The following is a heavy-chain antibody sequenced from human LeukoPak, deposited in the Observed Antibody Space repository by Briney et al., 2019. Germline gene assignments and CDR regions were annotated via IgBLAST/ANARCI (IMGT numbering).Heavy chain of an antibody. Sequence: AASVKVSCKASGYTFTSYDINWVRQATGQGLEWMGWMNPNSGNTGYAQKFQGRVTMTRNTSISTAYMELSSLRSEDTAVYYCARGPRQAAAIYYYYYMDVWGKGTTVTVSS. V-gene: IGHV1-8*01. CDR3: ARGPRQAAAIYYYYYMDV. CDR2: MNPNSGNT. J-gene: IGHJ6*03. D-gene: IGHD2-2*01. CDR1: GYTFTSYD.